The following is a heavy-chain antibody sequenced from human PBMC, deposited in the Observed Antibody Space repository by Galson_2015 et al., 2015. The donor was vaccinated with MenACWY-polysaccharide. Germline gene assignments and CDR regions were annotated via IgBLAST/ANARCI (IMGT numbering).Heavy chain of an antibody. CDR1: NGSITSYY. V-gene: IGHV4-4*07. CDR2: IHASGSA. CDR3: ARRNLGNWYFDL. Sequence: LSLTCTVSNGSITSYYWSWIRQPAGKGLEWIGRIHASGSATYNPSFKSRVTMSVDMSKNQFSLRLTSVTAADTAVYYCARRNLGNWYFDLWGRGTL. J-gene: IGHJ2*01. D-gene: IGHD1-14*01.